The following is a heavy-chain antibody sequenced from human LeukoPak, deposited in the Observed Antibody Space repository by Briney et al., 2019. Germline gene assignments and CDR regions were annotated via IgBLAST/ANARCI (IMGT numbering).Heavy chain of an antibody. D-gene: IGHD6-13*01. CDR1: GYTFTGYY. J-gene: IGHJ4*02. CDR3: AVSSSGYDWLDY. V-gene: IGHV1-2*02. Sequence: ASVKVSCKASGYTFTGYYMHWVRQAPGQGLEWMGWINPNSGGTNYAQKFQGRVTMTRDTSISTAYMELSRLRSDDTAVYYCAVSSSGYDWLDYWGQGTLVTVSS. CDR2: INPNSGGT.